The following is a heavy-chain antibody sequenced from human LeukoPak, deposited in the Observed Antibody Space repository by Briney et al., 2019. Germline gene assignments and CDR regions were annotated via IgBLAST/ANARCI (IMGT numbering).Heavy chain of an antibody. D-gene: IGHD2-15*01. CDR1: GVSFSGYY. CDR3: ARGGGGSYYFDY. CDR2: INHSGST. J-gene: IGHJ4*02. Sequence: SETLSPTCAVYGVSFSGYYWSWIRQPPGKGLEWIGEINHSGSTNYNPSLKSRVTISVVTSKNQFSLKLSSVTAADTAVYYCARGGGGSYYFDYWGQGTLVTVSS. V-gene: IGHV4-34*01.